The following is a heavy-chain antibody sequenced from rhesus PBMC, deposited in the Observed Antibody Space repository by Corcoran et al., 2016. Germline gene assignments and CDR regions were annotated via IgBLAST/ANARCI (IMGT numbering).Heavy chain of an antibody. J-gene: IGHJ4*01. Sequence: QLQLQESGPGLVKPSETLSVTCAVSGGSIRSSYWSRIRQSPGKGLEWIGGIYGSGGSTEYNPSLESRVTISIDTSKNQFSLKLSSVTAADTAVYYCAHSNYDLAFDYGGQGVLVTVSS. CDR2: IYGSGGST. CDR3: AHSNYDLAFDY. V-gene: IGHV4-160*01. CDR1: GGSIRSSY. D-gene: IGHD4-23*01.